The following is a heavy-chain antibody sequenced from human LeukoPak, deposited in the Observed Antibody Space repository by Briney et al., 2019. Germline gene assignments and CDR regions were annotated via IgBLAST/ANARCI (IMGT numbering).Heavy chain of an antibody. D-gene: IGHD1-1*01. Sequence: ASVKVSCKGSGYTFTSYYMHWVRQAPGQGLEWMGIINPSGGSTSYAQKFQGRVTMTRDTSTSTVYMELSSLRSEDTAVYYCARVCLDLRFDYWGQGTLVTVSS. CDR2: INPSGGST. J-gene: IGHJ4*02. CDR1: GYTFTSYY. CDR3: ARVCLDLRFDY. V-gene: IGHV1-46*01.